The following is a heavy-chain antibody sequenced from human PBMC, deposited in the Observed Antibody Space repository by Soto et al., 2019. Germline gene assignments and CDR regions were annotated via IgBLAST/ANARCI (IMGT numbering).Heavy chain of an antibody. CDR1: GFTFSIYS. V-gene: IGHV3-48*02. D-gene: IGHD6-19*01. Sequence: EVQLVESGGELVQRGGSLRLSCAASGFTFSIYSMNRVRQAPGKGLEWFSYITSDTKTIKYADSVKGRFTISRDNAKNSVYLQMNSLRDEDTAVYYCARSVEGHFDYWGQGTVVTVSS. CDR3: ARSVEGHFDY. CDR2: ITSDTKTI. J-gene: IGHJ4*02.